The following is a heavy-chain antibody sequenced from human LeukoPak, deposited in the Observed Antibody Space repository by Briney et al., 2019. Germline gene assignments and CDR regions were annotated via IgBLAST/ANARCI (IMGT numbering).Heavy chain of an antibody. CDR2: IGTAGDT. J-gene: IGHJ4*02. Sequence: PGGSLRLSCAASGFTFSSYDMHWVRQATGKGLEWVSAIGTAGDTYYPGSVKGRFTISRDNSKNTLYLQMNSLRAEDTAVYYCARDQVQFVDSSGYYYGGFDNWGQGTLVTVSS. CDR1: GFTFSSYD. CDR3: ARDQVQFVDSSGYYYGGFDN. V-gene: IGHV3-13*01. D-gene: IGHD3-22*01.